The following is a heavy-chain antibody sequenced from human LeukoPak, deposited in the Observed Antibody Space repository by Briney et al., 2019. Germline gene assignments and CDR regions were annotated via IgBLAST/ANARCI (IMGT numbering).Heavy chain of an antibody. CDR1: GFSFSTYA. CDR3: ARNGIYPLHLVWFDP. D-gene: IGHD2-2*01. Sequence: GGSLRLSCAASGFSFSTYAMHWVRQAPGKGLEWVAVISYDGSNKYYADSVKGRFGISRDNSKNTSYLQMNSLRTDDTAVYYCARNGIYPLHLVWFDPWGQGTLVTVSS. J-gene: IGHJ5*02. V-gene: IGHV3-30*09. CDR2: ISYDGSNK.